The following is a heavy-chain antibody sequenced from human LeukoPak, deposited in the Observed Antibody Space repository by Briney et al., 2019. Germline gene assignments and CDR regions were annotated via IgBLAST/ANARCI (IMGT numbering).Heavy chain of an antibody. CDR2: ISGSGGST. D-gene: IGHD3-10*01. J-gene: IGHJ4*02. Sequence: PGGSLRLSCAASGFTFSSYAMSWVRQAPGKGLEWVSAISGSGGSTYYADSVKGRFTISRDNSKNTLYLQMNSLRAEDTAVYYCAKDLLLWFGELGVGYFDYWGQGTLVTVSS. V-gene: IGHV3-23*01. CDR3: AKDLLLWFGELGVGYFDY. CDR1: GFTFSSYA.